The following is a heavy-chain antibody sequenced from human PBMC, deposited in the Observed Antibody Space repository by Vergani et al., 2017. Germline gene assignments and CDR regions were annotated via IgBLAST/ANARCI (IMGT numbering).Heavy chain of an antibody. CDR3: TTGWGLYYLHGEYFQY. V-gene: IGHV3-23*01. Sequence: EVQLLESGGGLVQPGGSRRLSCAGAGFTFDTYTMAYVRQAPGKGLEWVATISSGGGDIFYADSVKGCFTISRDNSKNTLFLQMNSLKDEDTAVYYCTTGWGLYYLHGEYFQYWGRGTLVSVSS. D-gene: IGHD3-10*01. CDR1: GFTFDTYT. CDR2: ISSGGGDI. J-gene: IGHJ1*01.